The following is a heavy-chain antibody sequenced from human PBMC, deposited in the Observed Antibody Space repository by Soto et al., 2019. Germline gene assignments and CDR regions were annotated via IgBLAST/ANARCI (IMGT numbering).Heavy chain of an antibody. J-gene: IGHJ6*03. CDR2: ISSSGSTI. D-gene: IGHD2-2*01. V-gene: IGHV3-11*01. CDR1: GFTFSDYY. Sequence: QVQLVESGGGLVKPGGSLRLSCAASGFTFSDYYMSWIRQAPGKGLEWVSYISSSGSTIYYADSGKGRFTISRDNAKNSLYVQMNSLRAEDTAVYYCAREGGCSSTSCPSGQYYMDVWGKGTTVTVSS. CDR3: AREGGCSSTSCPSGQYYMDV.